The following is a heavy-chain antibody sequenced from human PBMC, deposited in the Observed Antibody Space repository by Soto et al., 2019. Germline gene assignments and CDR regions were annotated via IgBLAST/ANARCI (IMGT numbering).Heavy chain of an antibody. Sequence: QVTLKDSGPVLVKPTETLTLTCTVSGLSLSSGRLGVSWIRQPPGKALEWLAHIFSNDDKSYSTSLRSRLTIRKVTSRGQVVLTMTKMDPMYSATYYCALIKDCSRPDCYFASFDSCGQGYLVTV. CDR1: GLSLSSGRLG. V-gene: IGHV2-26*01. J-gene: IGHJ5*01. CDR2: IFSNDDK. CDR3: ALIKDCSRPDCYFASFDS. D-gene: IGHD2-2*01.